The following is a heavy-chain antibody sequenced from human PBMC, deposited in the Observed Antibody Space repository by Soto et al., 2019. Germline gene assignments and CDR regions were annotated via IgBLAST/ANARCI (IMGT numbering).Heavy chain of an antibody. J-gene: IGHJ4*02. Sequence: QVQLVESGGGVVQPGRSLRLSCAASGFTFSSYGMHWVRQAPGKGLEWVAVISYDGSNKYYADSVKGRFTISRDNSKNTLYLQMNSLRAEDTAVYYCAKANLGGWELQEDYFDYWGQGTLVTVSS. CDR2: ISYDGSNK. V-gene: IGHV3-30*18. D-gene: IGHD1-26*01. CDR3: AKANLGGWELQEDYFDY. CDR1: GFTFSSYG.